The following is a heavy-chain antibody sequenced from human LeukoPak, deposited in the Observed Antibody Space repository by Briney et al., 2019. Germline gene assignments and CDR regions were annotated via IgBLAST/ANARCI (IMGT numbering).Heavy chain of an antibody. V-gene: IGHV1-2*02. CDR2: INPNSGGT. D-gene: IGHD2-15*01. J-gene: IGHJ4*02. Sequence: GASVKVSCKASGYTFTGYYMHWVRQAPGQGLEWMGWINPNSGGTNYAQKFQGRVTMTRDTSISTAYMELSRLRSDDTAVYYCAREYCSGGSCYGLGYWGQGTLVTDSS. CDR3: AREYCSGGSCYGLGY. CDR1: GYTFTGYY.